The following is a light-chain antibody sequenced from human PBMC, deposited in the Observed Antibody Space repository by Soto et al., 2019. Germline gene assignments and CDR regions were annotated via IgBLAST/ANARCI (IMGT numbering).Light chain of an antibody. V-gene: IGLV2-14*01. CDR1: SSDVGGYNY. J-gene: IGLJ1*01. CDR2: EVS. Sequence: QSALTQPASVSGSPGQSITISCTGTSSDVGGYNYVSWYQQHPGNAPKLMIYEVSNRHSGVSNRFSGSKSGNTASLTISGLQAEDEADYYCSSYTISSTYVFGTGTKLTVL. CDR3: SSYTISSTYV.